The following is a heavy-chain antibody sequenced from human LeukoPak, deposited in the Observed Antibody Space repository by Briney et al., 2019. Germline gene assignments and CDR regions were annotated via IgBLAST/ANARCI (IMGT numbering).Heavy chain of an antibody. V-gene: IGHV1-69*01. D-gene: IGHD5-18*01. J-gene: IGHJ4*02. CDR1: GGTFSSYA. Sequence: EASVTVSCKASGGTFSSYAISWVRQAPGQGLEWMGGIIPIFGTANYAQKFQGRVTITADESTSTAYMELSSLRSEDTAVYYCARDTGYSYGGCWGQGTLVTVSS. CDR3: ARDTGYSYGGC. CDR2: IIPIFGTA.